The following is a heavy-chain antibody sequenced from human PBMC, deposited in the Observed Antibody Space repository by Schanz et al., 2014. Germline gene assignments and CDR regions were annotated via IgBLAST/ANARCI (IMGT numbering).Heavy chain of an antibody. CDR1: GFTLSSYA. Sequence: VQLVESGGGLVQPGRSLRLSCAAYGFTLSSYAMHWVRQAPGKGLEWVAVISYDGSNKYYADSVEGRFTISRDNSRNTLYLQMNSLRTEDTAVFYCAKGMGYCSGGTCYDYYYYGLDVWGQGTTVTVSS. D-gene: IGHD2-15*01. CDR2: ISYDGSNK. J-gene: IGHJ6*02. V-gene: IGHV3-30-3*01. CDR3: AKGMGYCSGGTCYDYYYYGLDV.